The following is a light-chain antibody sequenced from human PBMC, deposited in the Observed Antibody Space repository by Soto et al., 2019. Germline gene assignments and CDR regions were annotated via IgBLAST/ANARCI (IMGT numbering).Light chain of an antibody. CDR3: SSYAGSNNLI. V-gene: IGLV2-8*01. CDR2: EVN. J-gene: IGLJ2*01. Sequence: QSALTQPPSASGSPGQSVTISCTGTSSDLGDYDYVSWYQQHPGKAPHLMIYEVNKRPSGVPDRFSGSKSGNTASLTVTGLQAEDEDDYYCSSYAGSNNLIFGGGTKLTVL. CDR1: SSDLGDYDY.